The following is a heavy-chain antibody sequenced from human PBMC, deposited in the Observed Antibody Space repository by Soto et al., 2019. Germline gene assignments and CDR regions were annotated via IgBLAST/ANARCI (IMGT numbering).Heavy chain of an antibody. J-gene: IGHJ4*02. CDR2: INPIHGIA. CDR1: GGTFSSYT. Sequence: GASVKVSCKASGGTFSSYTISWVRQAPGQGLEWMGSINPIHGIATHAQKLQGRLIMTRDKSTSTVYMELSSLRSEDAAIYYCARDYLSSKPSLSYFDYWGQGALVTVSS. V-gene: IGHV1-69*04. CDR3: ARDYLSSKPSLSYFDY. D-gene: IGHD4-4*01.